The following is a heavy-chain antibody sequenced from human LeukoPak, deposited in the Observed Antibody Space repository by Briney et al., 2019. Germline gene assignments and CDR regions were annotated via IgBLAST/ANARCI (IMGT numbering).Heavy chain of an antibody. J-gene: IGHJ4*02. CDR2: IKQDGSEK. D-gene: IGHD5-12*01. Sequence: GGSLRLSCAASGFTFSSYWMSWVRQAPGKGLEWVANIKQDGSEKNYEDSVKGRFTIFRDNAKNSLDLQMNSLRGEDTAVYYCARAGGYASSWAYWGQGTLVTVSS. V-gene: IGHV3-7*01. CDR3: ARAGGYASSWAY. CDR1: GFTFSSYW.